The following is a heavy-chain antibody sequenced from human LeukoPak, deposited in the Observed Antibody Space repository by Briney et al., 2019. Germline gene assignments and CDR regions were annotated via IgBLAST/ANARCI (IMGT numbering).Heavy chain of an antibody. CDR3: ATVKVVKGGYDSSFDY. CDR1: GGTFSSYA. J-gene: IGHJ4*02. Sequence: ASVKVSCKASGGTFSSYAISWVRQAPGQGLEWMGRIIPILGIANYAQKFQGRVTITADKSTSTAYMELSSLRSEDTAVYYCATVKVVKGGYDSSFDYWGQGTLVTVSS. V-gene: IGHV1-69*04. CDR2: IIPILGIA. D-gene: IGHD5-12*01.